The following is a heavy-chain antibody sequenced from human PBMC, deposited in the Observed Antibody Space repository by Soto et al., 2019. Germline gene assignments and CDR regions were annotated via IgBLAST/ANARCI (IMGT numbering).Heavy chain of an antibody. J-gene: IGHJ6*03. CDR1: GFTFDDYA. Sequence: GGSLRVSCAASGFTFDDYAMHWVRQAPGKGLGGGSGIRWNSGSIGYADSVKGRFTISRDNAKKSLYLQMNSLRAEDTALYFCAKDGAAAGYYYYYMDVWGKGTTVTVSS. CDR3: AKDGAAAGYYYYYMDV. D-gene: IGHD6-13*01. CDR2: IRWNSGSI. V-gene: IGHV3-9*01.